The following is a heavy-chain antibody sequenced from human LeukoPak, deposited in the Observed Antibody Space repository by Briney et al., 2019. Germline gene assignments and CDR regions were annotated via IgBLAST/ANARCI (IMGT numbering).Heavy chain of an antibody. Sequence: AGESLTHPYSASGFTFSSNYMSWVRQPPGKGLEWVSVIYSGGSTYYADSVKGRFTISRDNSKNTLYLQMNSLRAEDTAVYYCARISVTSSGFDYWGQGTLVTVSS. CDR2: IYSGGST. V-gene: IGHV3-66*01. J-gene: IGHJ4*02. D-gene: IGHD2-2*01. CDR3: ARISVTSSGFDY. CDR1: GFTFSSNY.